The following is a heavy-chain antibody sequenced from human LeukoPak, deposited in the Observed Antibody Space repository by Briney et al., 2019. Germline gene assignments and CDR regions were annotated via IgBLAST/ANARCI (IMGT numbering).Heavy chain of an antibody. V-gene: IGHV3-74*01. Sequence: PGGSLRLPCAASGLNFSTYWAHWVRQAPGKGLMWVSRINGDGSSTTYADSVQGRFTISRDNAKNTVYLQMNSLKVEDTAVYYCVGGAADGYWGQGTLVTVSS. CDR2: INGDGSST. CDR1: GLNFSTYW. CDR3: VGGAADGY. J-gene: IGHJ4*02.